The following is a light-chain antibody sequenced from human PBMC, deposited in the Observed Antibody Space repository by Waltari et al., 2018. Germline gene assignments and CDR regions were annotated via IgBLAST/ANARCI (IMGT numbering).Light chain of an antibody. V-gene: IGLV2-8*01. CDR3: SSYAGSDNPNVV. Sequence: QSALTQPPSASGSPGQSVTISCTGTSSDVGGYNYVSWYQQHPGKAPKVMLFEVSKRPSGVPDRFSGSKSGNTAPLTVSGLQAEDEADYFCSSYAGSDNPNVVFGGGTKLIVL. CDR1: SSDVGGYNY. CDR2: EVS. J-gene: IGLJ2*01.